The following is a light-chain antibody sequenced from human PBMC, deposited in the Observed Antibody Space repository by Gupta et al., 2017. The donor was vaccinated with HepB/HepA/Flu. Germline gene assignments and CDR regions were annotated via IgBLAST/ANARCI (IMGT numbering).Light chain of an antibody. CDR1: QSISSF. CDR3: QQSDSTVYT. J-gene: IGKJ2*01. Sequence: DIEMTQSPSSLSASVGDRITITCRASQSISSFLNWYQQKPGKVPELLIYRSSTLQSGVPSRFSGSGSGTDFTLTSSSLHPEDFATYYCQQSDSTVYTFGQGTKLEIK. V-gene: IGKV1-39*01. CDR2: RSS.